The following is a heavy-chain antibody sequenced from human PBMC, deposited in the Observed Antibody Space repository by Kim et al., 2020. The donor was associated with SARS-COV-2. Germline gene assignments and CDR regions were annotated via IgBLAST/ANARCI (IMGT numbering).Heavy chain of an antibody. Sequence: SQKFQDSVNITRDTPASTAYMELSSLRSEDTAVYYCARGDSNGYSAFDIWGQGTMVTVSS. D-gene: IGHD3-22*01. CDR3: ARGDSNGYSAFDI. J-gene: IGHJ3*02. V-gene: IGHV1-3*01.